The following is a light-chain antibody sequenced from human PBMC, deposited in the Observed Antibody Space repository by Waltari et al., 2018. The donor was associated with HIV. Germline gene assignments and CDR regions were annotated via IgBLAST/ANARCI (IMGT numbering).Light chain of an antibody. CDR3: AVRDDRLNGVL. Sequence: QSVLTQPPSVSGTPGQKVTISCSGGRSNIGSNPVNWYQQPPGTAPKLLIYSNNQRSSGVPDRFSGSKSGTSASLAISGLQSDDETDYYCAVRDDRLNGVLFGGGTRLTVL. J-gene: IGLJ2*01. CDR1: RSNIGSNP. V-gene: IGLV1-44*01. CDR2: SNN.